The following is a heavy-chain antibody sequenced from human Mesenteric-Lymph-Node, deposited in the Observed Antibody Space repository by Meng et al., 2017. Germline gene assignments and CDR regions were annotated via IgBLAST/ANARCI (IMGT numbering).Heavy chain of an antibody. CDR3: ARGVSGGARFGY. D-gene: IGHD1-26*01. CDR2: VYSNGST. CDR1: GGSISSYY. V-gene: IGHV4-59*01. Sequence: SETLSLTCTVSGGSISSYYRSWIRQPPGKGLEWIAYVYSNGSTSYKSSLKSRVTISADRSKNHFSLKLSSVTAADTAVYYCARGVSGGARFGYWGQGALVTVSS. J-gene: IGHJ4*02.